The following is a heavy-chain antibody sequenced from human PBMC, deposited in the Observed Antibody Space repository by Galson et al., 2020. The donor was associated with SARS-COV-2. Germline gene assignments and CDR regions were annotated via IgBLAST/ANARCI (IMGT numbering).Heavy chain of an antibody. CDR1: GFTLRRYR. J-gene: IGHJ6*02. CDR3: ARIRRPDEITIFGVVTTYYYYGMDV. CDR2: IRSSSRYI. Sequence: GESLRLSCADSGFTLRRYRMTWVRQATEKGLAWVSSIRSSSRYIYYADSVKCRFTISRDNAKNSLYLPMTSLRAEDTAVYYCARIRRPDEITIFGVVTTYYYYGMDVWGQGTTVTVSS. V-gene: IGHV3-21*01. D-gene: IGHD3-3*01.